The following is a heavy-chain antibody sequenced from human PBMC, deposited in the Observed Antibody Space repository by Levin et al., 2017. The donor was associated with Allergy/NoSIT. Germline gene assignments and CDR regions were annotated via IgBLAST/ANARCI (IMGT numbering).Heavy chain of an antibody. Sequence: PGGSLRLSCAASGFTFSSYSMNWVRQAPGKGLEWVSYISGSSSTIYYADSVKGRFTISRDNAKNSLYLQMNSLRAEDTAVYYCARDLLASSGWYVSFDYWGQGTLVTVSS. CDR1: GFTFSSYS. CDR2: ISGSSSTI. J-gene: IGHJ4*02. CDR3: ARDLLASSGWYVSFDY. V-gene: IGHV3-48*01. D-gene: IGHD6-19*01.